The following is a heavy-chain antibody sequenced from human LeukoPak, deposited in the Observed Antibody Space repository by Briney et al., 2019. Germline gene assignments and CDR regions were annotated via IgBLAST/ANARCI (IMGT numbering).Heavy chain of an antibody. V-gene: IGHV3-66*02. Sequence: GGSLRLSCAASGFTFSSYYMSWVRQAPGKGLEWVSVIYSGGSTYYADSVKGRFTISRDNSKNTLYLQMNSLRAEDTAVYYCARELRLAYCGGDCYSRPFDYWGQGTLVTVSS. CDR2: IYSGGST. CDR3: ARELRLAYCGGDCYSRPFDY. J-gene: IGHJ4*02. D-gene: IGHD2-21*02. CDR1: GFTFSSYY.